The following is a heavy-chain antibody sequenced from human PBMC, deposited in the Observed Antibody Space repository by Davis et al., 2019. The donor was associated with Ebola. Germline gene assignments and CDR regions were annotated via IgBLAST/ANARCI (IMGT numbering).Heavy chain of an antibody. D-gene: IGHD5-12*01. CDR3: ARDRGSYYYYGMDV. CDR2: INPNNGGP. Sequence: ASVKVSCKASGYTFTDYYMHWVRQAPGQGLEWMGWINPNNGGPKFAQKFQGRVTLTRDTTLSTAYMELSRLRSDDTAVYYCARDRGSYYYYGMDVWGQGTTVTVFS. J-gene: IGHJ6*02. V-gene: IGHV1-2*02. CDR1: GYTFTDYY.